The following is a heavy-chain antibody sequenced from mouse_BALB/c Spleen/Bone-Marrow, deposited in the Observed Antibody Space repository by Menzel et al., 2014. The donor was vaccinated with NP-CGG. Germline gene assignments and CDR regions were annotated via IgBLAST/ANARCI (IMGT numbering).Heavy chain of an antibody. D-gene: IGHD2-4*01. J-gene: IGHJ3*01. CDR3: ARRDDYDGGFAY. Sequence: EVKLMESGPELEKPGASVKISCKASGYSFTGYNMNWVKQSNGKSLEWIGNIDPYYGGTSYNQKFKGKSTLTVDKSSSTAYMQLKRLTSEDAAVYYCARRDDYDGGFAYWGQGTLVTVSA. V-gene: IGHV1-39*01. CDR1: GYSFTGYN. CDR2: IDPYYGGT.